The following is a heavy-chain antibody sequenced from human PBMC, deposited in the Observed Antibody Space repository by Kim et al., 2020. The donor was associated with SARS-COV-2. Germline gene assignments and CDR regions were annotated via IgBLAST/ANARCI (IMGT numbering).Heavy chain of an antibody. CDR3: ASRDEDDN. V-gene: IGHV3-33*05. Sequence: GGSLRLSCAASGFTFSSYGMHWVRQAPGKGLERVAVISYDGSNKYYADSVQGRFTISRDNSKNTLYLQMNNPRAEDTAVYYCASRDEDDNWGQGMLVTV. J-gene: IGHJ4*02. CDR1: GFTFSSYG. CDR2: ISYDGSNK.